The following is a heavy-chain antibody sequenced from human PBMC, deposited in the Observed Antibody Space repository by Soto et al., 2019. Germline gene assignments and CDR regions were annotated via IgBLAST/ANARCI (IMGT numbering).Heavy chain of an antibody. V-gene: IGHV3-23*01. J-gene: IGHJ4*02. CDR2: ISVSGGNT. CDR3: AKVPGAAGPVYNPSPIYYFDY. Sequence: PGGSLRLSCAASGFTFSNAWMNWVRQPPGKGLEWVSTISVSGGNTYYADSVKGRFTISRDNSKNTLYLQMSSLRAEDMAVYYCAKVPGAAGPVYNPSPIYYFDYWGQGTPVTVSS. CDR1: GFTFSNAW. D-gene: IGHD6-13*01.